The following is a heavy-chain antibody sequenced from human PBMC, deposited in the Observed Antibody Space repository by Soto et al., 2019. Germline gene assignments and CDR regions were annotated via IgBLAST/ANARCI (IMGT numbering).Heavy chain of an antibody. Sequence: GGSLRLSCAASGFTVSSNYMSWVRQAPGKGLEWVSVIYSGGSTYYADSVKGRFTISRDNSKNTLYLQMNSLRAEDTAVYYCARGRGGYYYYYGMDVWGQGTTVTVSS. CDR2: IYSGGST. CDR1: GFTVSSNY. CDR3: ARGRGGYYYYYGMDV. V-gene: IGHV3-66*01. D-gene: IGHD2-15*01. J-gene: IGHJ6*02.